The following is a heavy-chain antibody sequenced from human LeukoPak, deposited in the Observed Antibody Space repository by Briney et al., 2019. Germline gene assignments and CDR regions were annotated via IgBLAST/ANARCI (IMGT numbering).Heavy chain of an antibody. V-gene: IGHV3-23*01. Sequence: GGSLRLSCAASGFTFSSYAMSWVRQAPGKGLEWVSGISGSGGSTKYADSVKGRFTISRDNSKNMLYLQMNSLRAEDTAVYYCAKGLRNGDYGDFRGQGTLVTVSS. CDR1: GFTFSSYA. CDR2: ISGSGGST. D-gene: IGHD4-17*01. J-gene: IGHJ4*02. CDR3: AKGLRNGDYGDF.